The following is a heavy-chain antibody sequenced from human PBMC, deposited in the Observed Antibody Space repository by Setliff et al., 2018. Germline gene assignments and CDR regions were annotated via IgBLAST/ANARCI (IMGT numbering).Heavy chain of an antibody. CDR3: ARAPSSSSASWFDP. J-gene: IGHJ5*02. Sequence: GGSLRLSCAASGFTFSSYGMHWVRQAPGKGLEWVAVIWYDGSTKYYADSVKGRFTISRDNSKNMLYLQMNSLRAEDTAVYYCARAPSSSSASWFDPWGQGTLVTVSS. V-gene: IGHV3-33*01. D-gene: IGHD6-6*01. CDR1: GFTFSSYG. CDR2: IWYDGSTK.